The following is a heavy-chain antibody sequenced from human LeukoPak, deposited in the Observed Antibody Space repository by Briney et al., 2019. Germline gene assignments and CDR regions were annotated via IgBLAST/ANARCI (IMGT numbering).Heavy chain of an antibody. CDR3: ARSVGSGYYFEY. D-gene: IGHD3-10*01. CDR1: GFTFIRYW. Sequence: GGSLRLSCAASGFTFIRYWMSWVRQAPGKGLEWVANIKQDGSEKYYVDSVKGRFTISRDNAKNSLYLQVNSLRAEDTAVYYCARSVGSGYYFEYWGQGTLVTVSS. CDR2: IKQDGSEK. J-gene: IGHJ4*02. V-gene: IGHV3-7*05.